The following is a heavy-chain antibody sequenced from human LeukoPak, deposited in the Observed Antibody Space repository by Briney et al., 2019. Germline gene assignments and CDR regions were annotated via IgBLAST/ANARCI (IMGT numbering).Heavy chain of an antibody. CDR1: GYTFTNYG. CDR2: ISPYNGNT. V-gene: IGHV1-18*01. J-gene: IGHJ4*02. CDR3: ARIRRRDYYGSGEFDY. Sequence: GASLKVSCKASGYTFTNYGIGWGREAPGQGLLWMGWISPYNGNTNYAQKLQGRVTMTTDTITTTAYVELRSLRSDDTAVYYCARIRRRDYYGSGEFDYWGQGTLVTVSS. D-gene: IGHD3-10*01.